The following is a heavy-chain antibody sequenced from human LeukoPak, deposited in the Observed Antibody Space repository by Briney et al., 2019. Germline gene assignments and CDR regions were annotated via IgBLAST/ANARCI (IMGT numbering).Heavy chain of an antibody. CDR2: IHTSGST. D-gene: IGHD3-22*01. J-gene: IGHJ4*02. Sequence: ASETLSLTCTVSGDSISSGSYYWSWLRQPAGKGLEWIGRIHTSGSTNYNPSLKSRVTISADTSKNQFSLKLSSVTAADTAVYYCARGVTYYYDSSGYLYWGQGTLVTVSS. V-gene: IGHV4-61*02. CDR1: GDSISSGSYY. CDR3: ARGVTYYYDSSGYLY.